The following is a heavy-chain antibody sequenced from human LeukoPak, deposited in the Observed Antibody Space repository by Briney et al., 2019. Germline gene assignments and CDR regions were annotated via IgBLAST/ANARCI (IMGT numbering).Heavy chain of an antibody. D-gene: IGHD3-22*01. Sequence: SETLSLTCAVYAASFNTYYWNWIRQPPGKGLEWIGEINHSGSTNYNPSLKSRVTISVDSSKNHFSLKLSFVTAADTAVYYCARLGYYYDSSGYYPNWFYPWGQGTLVTVSS. CDR1: AASFNTYY. CDR3: ARLGYYYDSSGYYPNWFYP. V-gene: IGHV4-34*01. J-gene: IGHJ5*02. CDR2: INHSGST.